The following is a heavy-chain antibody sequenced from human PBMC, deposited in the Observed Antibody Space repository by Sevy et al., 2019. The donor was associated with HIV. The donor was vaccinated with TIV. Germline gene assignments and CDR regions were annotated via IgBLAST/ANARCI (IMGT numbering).Heavy chain of an antibody. V-gene: IGHV1-2*06. CDR3: ARYCSSTSCYAPPFVY. CDR1: GYTFTDYY. CDR2: INPKSGGT. D-gene: IGHD2-2*01. J-gene: IGHJ4*02. Sequence: ASGKVSCKASGYTFTDYYMHWVRQAPGQGLEWMGRINPKSGGTNYEQKFQGRVTMTRDTSINTAYMELSRLRSDDTAVYYCARYCSSTSCYAPPFVYWGQGTLVTVSS.